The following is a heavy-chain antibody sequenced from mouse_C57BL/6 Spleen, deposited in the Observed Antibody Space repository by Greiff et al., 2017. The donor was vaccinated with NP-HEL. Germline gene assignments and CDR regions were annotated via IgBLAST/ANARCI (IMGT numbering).Heavy chain of an antibody. D-gene: IGHD2-4*01. CDR2: IYPGSGST. V-gene: IGHV1-55*01. CDR1: GYTFTSYW. CDR3: ARDDYDGAWLAY. J-gene: IGHJ3*01. Sequence: VQLQQPGAELVKPGASVKMSCKASGYTFTSYWITWVKQRPGQGLEWIGDIYPGSGSTNYNEKFKSKATLTVDTSSSTAYMQLSSLPSEDSAVYYWARDDYDGAWLAYWGQGTLVTVSA.